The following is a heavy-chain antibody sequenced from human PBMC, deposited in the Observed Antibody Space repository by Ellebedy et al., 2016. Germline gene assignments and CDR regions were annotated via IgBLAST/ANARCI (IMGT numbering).Heavy chain of an antibody. CDR3: ARDLVTMALRFYYFGMDV. Sequence: GGSLRLXXAASESTFSGYTMNWVRQAPGKGLEWVANINQHGSEKYYVDSVKGRFTISRDNAKNSLYLQMDSLRAEDTAVYYCARDLVTMALRFYYFGMDVWGQGTTVTVSS. CDR1: ESTFSGYT. D-gene: IGHD3-10*01. J-gene: IGHJ6*02. CDR2: INQHGSEK. V-gene: IGHV3-7*01.